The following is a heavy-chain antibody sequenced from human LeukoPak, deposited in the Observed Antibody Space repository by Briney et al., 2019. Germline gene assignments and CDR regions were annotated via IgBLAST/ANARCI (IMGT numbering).Heavy chain of an antibody. D-gene: IGHD3-3*01. Sequence: PGGSLRLSCVAWGFTFGSYGMHWVRQAPGKGLEGVTFIRYDGSNKNYADSVKGRFTISRDNSKNTLYLQMNSLRPEDTAMYYCAKVGRYYDFWSGYHDNWYFDLWGRGALVTVSS. V-gene: IGHV3-30*02. J-gene: IGHJ2*01. CDR1: GFTFGSYG. CDR2: IRYDGSNK. CDR3: AKVGRYYDFWSGYHDNWYFDL.